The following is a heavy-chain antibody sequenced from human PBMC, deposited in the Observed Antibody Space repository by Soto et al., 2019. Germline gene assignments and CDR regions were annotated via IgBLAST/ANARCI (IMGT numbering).Heavy chain of an antibody. CDR3: AKETYSYGSRYFDY. J-gene: IGHJ4*02. D-gene: IGHD5-18*01. CDR2: ISYDGSNK. CDR1: GFTFSTYD. V-gene: IGHV3-30*18. Sequence: QVQLVESGGGVVQPGRSRRLSCAASGFTFSTYDMHWVRQAPGKGLEWVAVISYDGSNKYYADSVKGRFTISRDNSKNTLYLQMNSLRAEDTAVYYCAKETYSYGSRYFDYWGQGTLVTVSS.